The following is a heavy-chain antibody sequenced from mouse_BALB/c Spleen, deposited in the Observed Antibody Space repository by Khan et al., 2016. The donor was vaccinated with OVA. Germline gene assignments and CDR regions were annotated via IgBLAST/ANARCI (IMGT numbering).Heavy chain of an antibody. Sequence: EVQLQESGGGLVQPGGSRKLSCAASGFTFSDYGMAWVRQAPGKGPEWVAYISNLAYSIYYADTVTGRFTISRENATNTPYLEMSSLRSEDTAMEYCARSGAMDYWGQGTSVTVSS. V-gene: IGHV5-15*02. CDR3: ARSGAMDY. CDR2: ISNLAYSI. J-gene: IGHJ4*01. CDR1: GFTFSDYG.